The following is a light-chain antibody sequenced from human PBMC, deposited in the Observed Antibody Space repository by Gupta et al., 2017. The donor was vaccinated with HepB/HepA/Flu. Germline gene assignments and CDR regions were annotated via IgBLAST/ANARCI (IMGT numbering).Light chain of an antibody. V-gene: IGKV3-20*01. CDR3: QQFGGSPLT. CDR2: GTS. J-gene: IGKJ4*01. CDR1: QSFSRTF. Sequence: ESVLTQSPGTLSLSPRERVTLSCRASQSFSRTFLGWYQQKPGQAPRLLIYGTSNRATGIPDRFSGSGSGTDFTLTIGGLEPEDFAVYYCQQFGGSPLTFGGGTKVEIK.